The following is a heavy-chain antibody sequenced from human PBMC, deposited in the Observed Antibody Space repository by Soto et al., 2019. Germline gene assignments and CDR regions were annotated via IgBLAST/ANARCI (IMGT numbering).Heavy chain of an antibody. D-gene: IGHD1-20*01. Sequence: GESLKISCAASGFTFSSYGMHWVRQAPGKGLEWVAVIWYDGSNKYYADSVKGRFTISRDNSKNTLYLQMNSLRAEDTAVYYCARDEITGTYYFDYWGQGTLVTVSS. V-gene: IGHV3-33*08. CDR2: IWYDGSNK. CDR3: ARDEITGTYYFDY. CDR1: GFTFSSYG. J-gene: IGHJ4*02.